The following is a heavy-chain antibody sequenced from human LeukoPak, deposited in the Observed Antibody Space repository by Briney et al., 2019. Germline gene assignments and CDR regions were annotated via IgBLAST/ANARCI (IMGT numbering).Heavy chain of an antibody. CDR1: GFTFSSYA. D-gene: IGHD7-27*01. Sequence: GGSLRLSCAASGFTFSSYAMRWVRQAPGKGLEWVANIKQDGSEKYYVDSVKGRFTISRDNAKNSLYLQMNSLRAEDTAVYYCARDLGRDYLKPPFDYWGQGALVTVSS. CDR3: ARDLGRDYLKPPFDY. V-gene: IGHV3-7*01. CDR2: IKQDGSEK. J-gene: IGHJ4*02.